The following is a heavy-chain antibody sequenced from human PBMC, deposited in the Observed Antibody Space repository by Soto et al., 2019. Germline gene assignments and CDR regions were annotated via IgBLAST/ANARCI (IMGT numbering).Heavy chain of an antibody. J-gene: IGHJ4*02. V-gene: IGHV4-61*01. D-gene: IGHD6-6*01. CDR3: ARFEYSSSSFDY. CDR1: GGSVSSGSYY. CDR2: IYYSGST. Sequence: SETLSLTCTVSGGSVSSGSYYWSWIRQPPGKGLEWIGYIYYSGSTNYNPSLKSRVTIAVDTSKNQFSLKLSSVTAADTAVYYCARFEYSSSSFDYWGQGTLVTVSS.